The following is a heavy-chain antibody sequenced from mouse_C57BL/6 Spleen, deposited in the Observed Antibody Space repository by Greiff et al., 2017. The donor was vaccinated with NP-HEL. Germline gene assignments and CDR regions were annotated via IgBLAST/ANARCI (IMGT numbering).Heavy chain of an antibody. V-gene: IGHV5-6*01. CDR1: GFTFSSYG. J-gene: IGHJ2*01. D-gene: IGHD2-5*01. CDR2: ISSGGSYT. CDR3: ARQSGGYSNSDYFDY. Sequence: EVHVVESGGDLVKPGGSLKLSCAASGFTFSSYGMSWVRQTPDKRLEWVATISSGGSYTYYPDSVKGRFTIARDNAKNTLYLQMSSLKSEDTAMYYCARQSGGYSNSDYFDYWGQGTTLTVSS.